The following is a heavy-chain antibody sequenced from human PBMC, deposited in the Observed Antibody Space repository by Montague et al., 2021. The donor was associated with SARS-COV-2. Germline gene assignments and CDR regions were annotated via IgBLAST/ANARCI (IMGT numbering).Heavy chain of an antibody. V-gene: IGHV4-4*07. CDR3: VRDQGRSNWNYPDY. D-gene: IGHD1-20*01. CDR2: IYNSGST. CDR1: GGSISGYY. J-gene: IGHJ4*02. Sequence: SXTLSLTCTVSGGSISGYYWSWFRQSAGKGLEWIGRIYNSGSTSYNPSLKSRVTMSVDTSKNQFSLKLSSVTAADTPVYYCVRDQGRSNWNYPDYWGQGTLVTVSS.